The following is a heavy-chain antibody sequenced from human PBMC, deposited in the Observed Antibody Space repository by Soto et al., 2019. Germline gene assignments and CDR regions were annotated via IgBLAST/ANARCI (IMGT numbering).Heavy chain of an antibody. CDR1: GYTFTSYG. V-gene: IGHV1-18*01. J-gene: IGHJ5*02. CDR3: ARELLPFNDYGDYGPTNTWFXP. Sequence: ASVKVSCKASGYTFTSYGISWVRQAPGQGLEWMGWISAYNGNTNYAQKLQGRVTMTTDTSTSTAYMELRSLRSDDTAVYYCARELLPFNDYGDYGPTNTWFXPWGQGTLVTVSS. D-gene: IGHD4-17*01. CDR2: ISAYNGNT.